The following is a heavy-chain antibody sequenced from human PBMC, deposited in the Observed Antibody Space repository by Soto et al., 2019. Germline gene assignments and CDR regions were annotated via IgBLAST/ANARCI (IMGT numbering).Heavy chain of an antibody. CDR1: GFTFSSYG. V-gene: IGHV3-30*03. CDR2: ISYDGSNK. J-gene: IGHJ5*02. CDR3: ARKGASDDVISWFDP. D-gene: IGHD1-1*01. Sequence: GGSLRLSCAASGFTFSSYGMHWVRQAPGKGLEWVAVISYDGSNKYYADSVKGRFTTSRDNSKNTLYLQMNSLRAEDTAVYYCARKGASDDVISWFDPWGQGTLVTV.